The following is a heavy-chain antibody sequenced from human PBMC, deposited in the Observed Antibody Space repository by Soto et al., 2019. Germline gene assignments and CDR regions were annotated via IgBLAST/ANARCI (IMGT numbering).Heavy chain of an antibody. V-gene: IGHV3-30*04. D-gene: IGHD5-12*01. J-gene: IGHJ3*02. CDR3: AREDGYRGGDAFDI. Sequence: GGSLRLSCAASGFTFSSYTMHWVRQTPGKGLERVAAISHDGSDKYYADSVKGRFTISRDNSKNTLYLQMNSLRREDTAVYYCAREDGYRGGDAFDIWGQGTMVTVSS. CDR2: ISHDGSDK. CDR1: GFTFSSYT.